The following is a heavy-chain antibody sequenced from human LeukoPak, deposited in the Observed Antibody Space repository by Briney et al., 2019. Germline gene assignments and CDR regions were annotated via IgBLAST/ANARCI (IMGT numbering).Heavy chain of an antibody. CDR2: IYYSGST. D-gene: IGHD5-12*01. V-gene: IGHV4-39*07. Sequence: SETLSLTCTVSGGSISSSSYYWGWIRQPPGKGLEWIGSIYYSGSTYYNPSLKSRVTISVDTSKNQFSLKLSSVTAADTAVYYCASKRGYSGYFDAFDIWGQGTMVTVSS. CDR3: ASKRGYSGYFDAFDI. CDR1: GGSISSSSYY. J-gene: IGHJ3*02.